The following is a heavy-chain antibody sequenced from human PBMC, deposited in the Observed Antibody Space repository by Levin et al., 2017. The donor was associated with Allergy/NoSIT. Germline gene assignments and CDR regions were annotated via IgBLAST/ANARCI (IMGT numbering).Heavy chain of an antibody. J-gene: IGHJ4*02. Sequence: LSLTCAVSGFTISTNTMSWVCQAPGKGQEWVANIKQDGSEKYYVDPVKGRFTISRDNAKNSLYLQMNSLRAEDTAVYYCARDGFKGDCSGGSCALLGYWGQGTLVTVSS. CDR3: ARDGFKGDCSGGSCALLGY. D-gene: IGHD2-15*01. CDR2: IKQDGSEK. V-gene: IGHV3-7*01. CDR1: GFTISTNT.